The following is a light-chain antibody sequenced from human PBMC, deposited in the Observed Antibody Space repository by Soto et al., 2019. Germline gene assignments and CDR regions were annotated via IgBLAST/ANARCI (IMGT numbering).Light chain of an antibody. Sequence: EIVMTQSPATLSVSPVERATLSCRASQSVSSNLAWYQFKPGQAPRIIIFGASGRATGIPDRFSGSGSGTKFTLTIASLQPDDFATYYCQQYETFSGTFGPGTKVDIK. CDR3: QQYETFSGT. CDR2: GAS. V-gene: IGKV3D-15*01. CDR1: QSVSSN. J-gene: IGKJ1*01.